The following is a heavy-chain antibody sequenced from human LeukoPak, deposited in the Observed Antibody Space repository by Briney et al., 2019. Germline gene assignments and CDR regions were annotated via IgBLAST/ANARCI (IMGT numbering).Heavy chain of an antibody. V-gene: IGHV4-38-2*02. D-gene: IGHD1-26*01. Sequence: SETLSLTCTVSGYSISSGYYWGWIRQPPGKGLEWIGSIYYTGSTYYNPSLKSRVTISIDTSKNQFSLKLSSVTAADTAVYYCARTGGSFYFYYYMDVWGKGTTVTVSS. CDR2: IYYTGST. J-gene: IGHJ6*03. CDR3: ARTGGSFYFYYYMDV. CDR1: GYSISSGYY.